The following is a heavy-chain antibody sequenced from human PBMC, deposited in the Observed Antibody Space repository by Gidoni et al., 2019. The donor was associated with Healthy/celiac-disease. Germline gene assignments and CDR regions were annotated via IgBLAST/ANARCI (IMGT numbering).Heavy chain of an antibody. D-gene: IGHD3-22*01. Sequence: QVQLVESGGGVVQPGRSLRLSCAASGFTFSSYAMHWVRQAPGKGLEWVAVISYDGSNKYYADAVKGRFTISRDNSKNTLYLQMNSLRAEDTAVYYCARGYYYDSSALHHWGQGTLVTVSS. J-gene: IGHJ1*01. V-gene: IGHV3-30*04. CDR1: GFTFSSYA. CDR3: ARGYYYDSSALHH. CDR2: ISYDGSNK.